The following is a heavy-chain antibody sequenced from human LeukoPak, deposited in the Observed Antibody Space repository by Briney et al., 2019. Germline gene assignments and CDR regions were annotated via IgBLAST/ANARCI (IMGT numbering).Heavy chain of an antibody. CDR2: IYSVGSST. J-gene: IGHJ4*02. D-gene: IGHD2-8*02. V-gene: IGHV3-74*01. CDR3: ARGRSGAGNSFDY. Sequence: GGSLRLSCEASAFTLSTYWMHWVRQAPGKGLVWVSRIYSVGSSTNYADSVKGRFTISRDNAKNTLYLQMNSLRTEDTALYYCARGRSGAGNSFDYWGQGILVTVSS. CDR1: AFTLSTYW.